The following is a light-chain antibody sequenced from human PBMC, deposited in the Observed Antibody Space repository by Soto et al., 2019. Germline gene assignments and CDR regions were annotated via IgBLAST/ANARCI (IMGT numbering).Light chain of an antibody. V-gene: IGKV3-20*01. CDR3: QQYGRAPLT. J-gene: IGKJ4*01. CDR2: AAS. Sequence: PGERATLSCRASQTVSSNYLAWYQQKPGQAPRLLIYAASTRAPGIPDRFSGSGSGTDFTLTISRLQPEDFAVYYCQQYGRAPLTFGGGTKVEIK. CDR1: QTVSSNY.